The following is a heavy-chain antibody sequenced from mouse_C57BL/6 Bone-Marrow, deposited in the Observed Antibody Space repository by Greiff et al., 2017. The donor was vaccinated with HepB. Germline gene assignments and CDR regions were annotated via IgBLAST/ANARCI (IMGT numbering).Heavy chain of an antibody. CDR3: ARDLAWFAY. CDR2: INPSNGGT. Sequence: EVQLQQSGPVLVKPGASVKMSCKASGYTFTDYYMNWVKQRHGKSLEWIGVINPSNGGTNYNEKFKSKATLTVDNASSTAYMQLSSLTSEDSAVYYCARDLAWFAYWGQGTLVTVSA. CDR1: GYTFTDYY. V-gene: IGHV1-19*01. J-gene: IGHJ3*01.